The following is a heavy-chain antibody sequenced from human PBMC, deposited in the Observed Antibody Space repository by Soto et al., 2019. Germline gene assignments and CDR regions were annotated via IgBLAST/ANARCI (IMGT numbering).Heavy chain of an antibody. D-gene: IGHD3-22*01. CDR2: IIPMFGTA. V-gene: IGHV1-69*13. J-gene: IGHJ4*02. Sequence: SVKVSCKASGDTFSSYAINWVRQAPGQGLERMGGIIPMFGTANYAQKFKGRVTITAGESTSTVYMELSSLRSEDTAVYYCARVGPAHYYDSSGYYSPLDYWGQGTLVTVS. CDR1: GDTFSSYA. CDR3: ARVGPAHYYDSSGYYSPLDY.